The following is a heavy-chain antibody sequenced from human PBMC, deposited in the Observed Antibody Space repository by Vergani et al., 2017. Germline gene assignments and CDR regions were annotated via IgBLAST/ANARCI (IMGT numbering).Heavy chain of an antibody. CDR3: ATLPLQTQQQVTS. CDR1: GFTLSDHV. Sequence: EVQLVESGGGLVKRGGSLRLSCAASGFTLSDHVMDWVRQGPGKGLECVGRSRNKARSYNTEYSASVKGRFTISRDDSRNSLYLQMNSLKTEDTAVYYCATLPLQTQQQVTSWGQGTLVTVSS. J-gene: IGHJ5*02. D-gene: IGHD6-13*01. CDR2: SRNKARSYNT. V-gene: IGHV3-72*01.